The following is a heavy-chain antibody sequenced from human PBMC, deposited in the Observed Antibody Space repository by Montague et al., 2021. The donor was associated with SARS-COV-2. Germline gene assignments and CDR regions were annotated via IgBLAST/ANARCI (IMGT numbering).Heavy chain of an antibody. V-gene: IGHV4-4*02. CDR2: ISYGGIA. CDR3: AGKVLTVPADY. Sequence: SETLSLTCAVSGVSITSTNWWGLVRQPPGKGLEWIGEISYGGIATYNPSLKSRATISMDRSRNLFSLKQSSVTAADTAIYYCAGKVLTVPADYWGQGTLVTVS. D-gene: IGHD4-11*01. J-gene: IGHJ4*02. CDR1: GVSITSTNW.